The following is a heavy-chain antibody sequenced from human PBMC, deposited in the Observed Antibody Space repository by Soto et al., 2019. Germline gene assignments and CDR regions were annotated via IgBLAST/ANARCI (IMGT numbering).Heavy chain of an antibody. J-gene: IGHJ6*03. CDR2: IYYSGST. V-gene: IGHV4-59*08. CDR1: GGSISSYY. D-gene: IGHD1-1*01. Sequence: PSETLSLTCTVSGGSISSYYWSWIRQPPGKGLEWIGYIYYSGSTNYNPSLKSRVTISVDTSKNQFSLKLSSVTAADTAVYYCAGIAWRGADYYYYYMDVWGKGTTVTVSS. CDR3: AGIAWRGADYYYYYMDV.